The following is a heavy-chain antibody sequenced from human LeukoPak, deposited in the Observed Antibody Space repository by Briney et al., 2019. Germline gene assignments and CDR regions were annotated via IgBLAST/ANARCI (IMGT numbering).Heavy chain of an antibody. D-gene: IGHD3-3*01. CDR2: ISGSGGST. CDR1: GFTFSSYA. J-gene: IGHJ4*02. V-gene: IGHV3-23*01. CDR3: AKLPDYDLWSGYFDY. Sequence: PGGSLRLSCAASGFTFSSYAMSWVRQAPGKGLEWVSAISGSGGSTYYADSVKGRFTISRDNSKNTLYLQMNSLRAEDTAVYYCAKLPDYDLWSGYFDYWGQGTLVTVSS.